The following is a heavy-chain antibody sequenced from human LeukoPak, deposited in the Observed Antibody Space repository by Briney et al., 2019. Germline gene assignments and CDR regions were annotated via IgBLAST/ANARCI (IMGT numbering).Heavy chain of an antibody. CDR2: ISPSGGST. V-gene: IGHV1-46*01. Sequence: ASVKVSCKASGYTFTSYYMHWVPQAPEQGLEWMGIISPSGGSTSYAQKFQGRVTMTRDTSTSTVYMELSSLRSEDTAVYYCARVGVAGTSFFTFDYWGQGTLVTVSS. CDR1: GYTFTSYY. CDR3: ARVGVAGTSFFTFDY. D-gene: IGHD6-19*01. J-gene: IGHJ4*02.